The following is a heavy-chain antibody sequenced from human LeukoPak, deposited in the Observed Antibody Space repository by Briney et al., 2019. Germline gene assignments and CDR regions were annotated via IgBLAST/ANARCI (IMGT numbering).Heavy chain of an antibody. CDR1: GGSISSSNW. CDR3: ARHGGALLPDY. D-gene: IGHD2-21*01. J-gene: IGHJ4*02. CDR2: IYHSGST. Sequence: SETLSLTCAVSGGSISSSNWWSWVRQPPGKGLEWIGEIYHSGSTNYNPSLKSRVTISVDTSKNQFSLKLSSVTAADTAVYYCARHGGALLPDYWGQGTLVTVSS. V-gene: IGHV4-4*02.